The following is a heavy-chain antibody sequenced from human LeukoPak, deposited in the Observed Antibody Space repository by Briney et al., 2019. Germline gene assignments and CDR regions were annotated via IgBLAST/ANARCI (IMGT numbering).Heavy chain of an antibody. D-gene: IGHD3-22*01. CDR1: GYSFTRNW. J-gene: IGHJ4*02. Sequence: GESLKISCKGSGYSFTRNWIGWVRQMPGKGLEWMGIVYPGDSDTKYSPSFQGLVIISADKSISTAYLQWSSLKASDTAMYYCASLSYYDSSGAFDYWGQGTLVTVSS. V-gene: IGHV5-51*01. CDR2: VYPGDSDT. CDR3: ASLSYYDSSGAFDY.